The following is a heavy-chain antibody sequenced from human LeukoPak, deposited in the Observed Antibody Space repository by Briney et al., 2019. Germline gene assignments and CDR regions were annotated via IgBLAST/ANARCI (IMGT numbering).Heavy chain of an antibody. Sequence: SETLSLTCAVYGGSFSGYYWSWIRQPPGKGLEWNGEINHSGSTTYNPSLKTRVTISVDTSKNQISLKLSSVTAADTAVYYCARGQGYSWGSYRFDYWGQGTLVTVSS. CDR1: GGSFSGYY. CDR3: ARGQGYSWGSYRFDY. D-gene: IGHD3-16*02. CDR2: INHSGST. V-gene: IGHV4-34*01. J-gene: IGHJ4*02.